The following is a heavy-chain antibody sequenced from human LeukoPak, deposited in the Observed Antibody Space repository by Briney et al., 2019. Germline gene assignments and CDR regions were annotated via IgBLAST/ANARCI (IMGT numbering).Heavy chain of an antibody. CDR3: ATDRLVGATELDY. V-gene: IGHV1-69-2*01. CDR1: GYTFTDYY. CDR2: VDPEDGET. D-gene: IGHD1-26*01. Sequence: GASVKVSCKVSGYTFTDYYMHWVQQAPGKGLEWMGLVDPEDGETIYAEKFQGRVTITADTSTDTAYMELSSLRSEDTAVYYCATDRLVGATELDYWGQGTLVTVSS. J-gene: IGHJ4*02.